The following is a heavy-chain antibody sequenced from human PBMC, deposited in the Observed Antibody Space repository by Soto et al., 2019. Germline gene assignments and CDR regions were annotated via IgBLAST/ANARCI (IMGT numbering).Heavy chain of an antibody. CDR2: IYDTGISGYTPST. CDR1: GGCITSSY. Sequence: SESLSLTCTVCGGCITSSYWSWFRRPPGKGLEWIAYIYDTGISGYTPSTSYNPSLKSRVTMSVDTSKSQFSLKLTSVTAADTAVYYCARGEDAFFYYGLDVWGQGITVTVSS. V-gene: IGHV4-59*01. J-gene: IGHJ6*02. CDR3: ARGEDAFFYYGLDV.